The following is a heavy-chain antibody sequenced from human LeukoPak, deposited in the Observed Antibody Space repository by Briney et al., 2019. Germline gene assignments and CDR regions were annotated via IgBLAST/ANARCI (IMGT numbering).Heavy chain of an antibody. CDR1: GFTFSSYA. Sequence: GGSLRLSCAASGFTFSSYAMHWVRQAPGKGLEWVAVISYDGSNKYYADSVKGRFTISRDNSKNTLYLQMNSLRAEDTAVYYCATRIAARFPPWGQGTLVTVSS. V-gene: IGHV3-30-3*01. CDR2: ISYDGSNK. CDR3: ATRIAARFPP. J-gene: IGHJ5*02. D-gene: IGHD6-6*01.